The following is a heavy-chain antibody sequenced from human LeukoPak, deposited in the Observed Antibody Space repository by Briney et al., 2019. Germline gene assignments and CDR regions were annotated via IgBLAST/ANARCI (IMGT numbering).Heavy chain of an antibody. Sequence: PGGSLRLSCAASGFTFDDYAMHWVRQAPGKGLEWVSGISWKSGSIDYADSVKGRFTISRDNAKNSLYLQMNSLRAEDTAVYYCAKPPRQAYGDYRNWVGYYFDYWGQGTLVTVSS. CDR3: AKPPRQAYGDYRNWVGYYFDY. V-gene: IGHV3-9*01. CDR2: ISWKSGSI. CDR1: GFTFDDYA. D-gene: IGHD4-17*01. J-gene: IGHJ4*02.